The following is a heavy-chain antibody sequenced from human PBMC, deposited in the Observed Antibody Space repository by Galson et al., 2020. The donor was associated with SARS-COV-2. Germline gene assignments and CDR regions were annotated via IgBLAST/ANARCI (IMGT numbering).Heavy chain of an antibody. CDR3: AHSTVGDFVWWSFPY. J-gene: IGHJ4*02. V-gene: IGHV2-5*01. Sequence: SGPTLVKLTQPLTLTYTFPGFSLRTNEVSVAWIRQPPGKALEWLALIHWHDDKRYSPSLKSRLTIAKYTYKNQVVLTMTNMDPVDTATYYCAHSTVGDFVWWSFPYWGQGTLVTVSS. CDR1: GFSLRTNEVS. D-gene: IGHD3-16*01. CDR2: IHWHDDK.